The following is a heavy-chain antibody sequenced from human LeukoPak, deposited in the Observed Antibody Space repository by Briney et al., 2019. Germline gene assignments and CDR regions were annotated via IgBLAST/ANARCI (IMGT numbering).Heavy chain of an antibody. Sequence: SVKVSCKASVGTFSSYAVSWVRQAPGQALECMGGIIPIFGTANYAQKLQGRVTITADESTSTAYMELSSLRSEDTAVYYCARTSCSEGPRCWFDPWGQGTLVTVSS. D-gene: IGHD2-2*01. V-gene: IGHV1-69*13. J-gene: IGHJ5*02. CDR2: IIPIFGTA. CDR1: VGTFSSYA. CDR3: ARTSCSEGPRCWFDP.